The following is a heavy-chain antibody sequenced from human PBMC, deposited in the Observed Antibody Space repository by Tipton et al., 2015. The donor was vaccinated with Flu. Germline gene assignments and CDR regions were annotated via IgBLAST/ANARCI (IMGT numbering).Heavy chain of an antibody. D-gene: IGHD6-19*01. V-gene: IGHV4-38-2*01. Sequence: TLSLTCAVSGYSISSGSYWGWIRQPPGKGLEWIGSIYHSGSTYYNPSLKSRVTISVDTSKNHFSLKLYSVTAADTAVYYCARANGLVAGTAGFDYWGQGTLVTVSS. CDR1: GYSISSGSY. CDR2: IYHSGST. J-gene: IGHJ4*02. CDR3: ARANGLVAGTAGFDY.